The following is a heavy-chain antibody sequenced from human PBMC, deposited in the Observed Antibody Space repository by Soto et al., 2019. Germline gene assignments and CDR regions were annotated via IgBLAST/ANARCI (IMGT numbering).Heavy chain of an antibody. V-gene: IGHV3-74*01. Sequence: EVQLVESGGGLVQPGESLRLSCAASGFTFSSYWMHWVRQAPGKGLVWVSRINSDGSGTSYAGSVKGRFTISRDKAKNTLYLQMNSLRAEYTSVYYCVRTSLVVAAATREDYCGQGTLVTVSS. D-gene: IGHD2-15*01. CDR3: VRTSLVVAAATREDY. J-gene: IGHJ4*02. CDR2: INSDGSGT. CDR1: GFTFSSYW.